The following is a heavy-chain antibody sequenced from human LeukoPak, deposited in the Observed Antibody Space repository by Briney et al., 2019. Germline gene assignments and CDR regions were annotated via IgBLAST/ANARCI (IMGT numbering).Heavy chain of an antibody. CDR2: IKQDGSEK. D-gene: IGHD3-10*01. CDR3: ARGRDNYYGSGSQADY. Sequence: GGSLRLSCAASGFTSSSYWMSWARQAPGRGLEWVANIKQDGSEKFYVDSVEGRFTISRDNAKNSVHPQMNSLRAEDTAVYYCARGRDNYYGSGSQADYWGQGTLVTVSS. V-gene: IGHV3-7*01. CDR1: GFTSSSYW. J-gene: IGHJ4*02.